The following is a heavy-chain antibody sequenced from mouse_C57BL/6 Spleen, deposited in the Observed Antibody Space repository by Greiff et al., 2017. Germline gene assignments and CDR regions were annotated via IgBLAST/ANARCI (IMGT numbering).Heavy chain of an antibody. V-gene: IGHV1-18*01. Sequence: VQLKESGPELVKPGASVKIPCKASGYTFTDYNMDWVKQSHGKSLEWIGDINPNNGGTIYNQKFKGKATLTVDKSSSTAYMELRSLTSEDTAVYYCAREGYDYDFAYWGQGTLVTVSA. J-gene: IGHJ3*01. CDR2: INPNNGGT. CDR3: AREGYDYDFAY. CDR1: GYTFTDYN. D-gene: IGHD2-4*01.